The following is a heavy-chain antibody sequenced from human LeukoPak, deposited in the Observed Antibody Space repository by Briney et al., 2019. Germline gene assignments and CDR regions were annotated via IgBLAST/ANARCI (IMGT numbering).Heavy chain of an antibody. Sequence: GGSLRLSCAASGFTFSSYGMHWVRQAPGKGLEWVAVIWYDGSNKYYADSVKGRFTISRDNSKNTLYLQMNSLRAEDTAVYYCARVVVDNYYYYYGMDVWGQGTTVTVSS. CDR1: GFTFSSYG. D-gene: IGHD3-22*01. CDR3: ARVVVDNYYYYYGMDV. CDR2: IWYDGSNK. J-gene: IGHJ6*02. V-gene: IGHV3-33*01.